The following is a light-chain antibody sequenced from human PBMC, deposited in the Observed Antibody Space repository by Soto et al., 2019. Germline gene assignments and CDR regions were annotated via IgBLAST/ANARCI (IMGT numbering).Light chain of an antibody. CDR2: DVS. Sequence: DIQMTQSPSTLSASVGDRVTITCRASQGIDTWLAWYQQKPGKAPKLLIYDVSSLESGVPSRFSGSGSGTEFTLTISSLQPDESATYYCQQYNTFWTFGQGTKVEIK. CDR1: QGIDTW. V-gene: IGKV1-5*01. CDR3: QQYNTFWT. J-gene: IGKJ1*01.